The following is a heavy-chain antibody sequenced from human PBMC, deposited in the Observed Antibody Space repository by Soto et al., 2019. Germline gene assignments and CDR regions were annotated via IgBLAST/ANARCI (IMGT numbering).Heavy chain of an antibody. D-gene: IGHD4-17*01. Sequence: SETLSLTCTVSGGSISSGDYYWSWIRQPPGKGLEWIGYIYYSGSTYYNPSLKSRVTISVDTSKNQFSLKLSSVTAADTAVYYCARDTVTHPSIGNWFDPWGQGTLVTVSS. CDR3: ARDTVTHPSIGNWFDP. CDR1: GGSISSGDYY. V-gene: IGHV4-30-4*01. J-gene: IGHJ5*02. CDR2: IYYSGST.